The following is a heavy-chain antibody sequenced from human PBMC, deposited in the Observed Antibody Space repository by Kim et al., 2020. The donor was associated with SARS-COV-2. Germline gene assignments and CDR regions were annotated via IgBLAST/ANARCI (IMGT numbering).Heavy chain of an antibody. CDR2: IYYSGST. V-gene: IGHV4-31*03. J-gene: IGHJ6*02. CDR1: GGSISSGGYY. Sequence: SETLSLTCTVSGGSISSGGYYWSWIRQHPGKGLEWIGYIYYSGSTYYNPSLKSRVTISVDTSKNQFSLKLSSVTAADTAVYYCARDTKAGWCCPPYYYYYGMDVWGQGTTVTVSS. D-gene: IGHD2-15*01. CDR3: ARDTKAGWCCPPYYYYYGMDV.